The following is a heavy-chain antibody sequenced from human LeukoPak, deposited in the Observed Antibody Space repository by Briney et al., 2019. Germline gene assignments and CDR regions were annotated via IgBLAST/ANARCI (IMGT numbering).Heavy chain of an antibody. CDR3: ARAKKTASYDY. Sequence: GGSLRLSCAASGFTFSSYAMHWVRQAPGKGLEWVAVISYDGSNKYYADSVKGRFTISRDNSKNTLYLQMNSLRAEDTAVYYCARAKKTASYDYWGQGTLVTVSS. J-gene: IGHJ4*02. CDR2: ISYDGSNK. D-gene: IGHD5-18*01. V-gene: IGHV3-30-3*01. CDR1: GFTFSSYA.